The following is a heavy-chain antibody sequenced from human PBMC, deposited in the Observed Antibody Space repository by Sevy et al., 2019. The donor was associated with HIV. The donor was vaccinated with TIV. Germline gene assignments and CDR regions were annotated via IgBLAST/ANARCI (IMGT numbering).Heavy chain of an antibody. CDR1: GFTFSSYD. D-gene: IGHD3-22*01. V-gene: IGHV3-48*03. CDR3: ARNGGAYDTGFDP. CDR2: FSSSGGSI. J-gene: IGHJ5*02. Sequence: GGSLRLSCAGSGFTFSSYDMNWVRQAPGKGLEWISKFSSSGGSIYYADSVKGRFTIARDNAKNSLNLQMNSLRAEDTALYYCARNGGAYDTGFDPWGQGTLVTVSS.